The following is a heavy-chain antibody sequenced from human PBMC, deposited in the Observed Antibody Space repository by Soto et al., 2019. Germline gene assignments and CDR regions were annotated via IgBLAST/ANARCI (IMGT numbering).Heavy chain of an antibody. Sequence: GGSLRLSCAASGFTVSSNYMSWVRQAPGKGLEWVSVIYSGGSTYYADSVKGRFTISRDNSKNTLYLQMNSLRAEDTAVYYCARETALYGHAFDIWGQGTMVTVSS. CDR3: ARETALYGHAFDI. V-gene: IGHV3-66*01. CDR1: GFTVSSNY. CDR2: IYSGGST. J-gene: IGHJ3*02. D-gene: IGHD4-17*01.